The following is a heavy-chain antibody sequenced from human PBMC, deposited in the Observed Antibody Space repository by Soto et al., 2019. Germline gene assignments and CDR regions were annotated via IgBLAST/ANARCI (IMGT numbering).Heavy chain of an antibody. CDR2: ISSSSSYI. V-gene: IGHV3-21*01. CDR1: GFTFSSYS. J-gene: IGHJ4*02. Sequence: EVQLVESGGGLVKPGGSLRLSCAASGFTFSSYSMTWVRQAPGKGLEWVSSISSSSSYIYYADSVKGRFTISRDNAKNSLYLQMNSLRAEDTAVYYCAREGYSYGKIFDYWGQGTLVTVSS. D-gene: IGHD5-18*01. CDR3: AREGYSYGKIFDY.